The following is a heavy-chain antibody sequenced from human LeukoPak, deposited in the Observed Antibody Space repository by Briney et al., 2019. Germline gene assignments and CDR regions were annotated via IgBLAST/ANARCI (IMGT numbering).Heavy chain of an antibody. CDR1: GGSISSYY. CDR2: IYYSGST. V-gene: IGHV4-59*01. Sequence: PSETLSLTCTVSGGSISSYYWSWIRQPPGKGLEWIGYIYYSGSTNYNPSLKSRVTISVDTSKTQYSLKLSSVTAADTAVYYCARDRRLNCSSTSCYAFDIWGQGTMVTVSS. CDR3: ARDRRLNCSSTSCYAFDI. D-gene: IGHD2-2*01. J-gene: IGHJ3*02.